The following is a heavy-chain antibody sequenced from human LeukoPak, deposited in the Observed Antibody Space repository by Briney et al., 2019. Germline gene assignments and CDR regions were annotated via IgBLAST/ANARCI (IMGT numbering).Heavy chain of an antibody. CDR1: GYSISSGHY. J-gene: IGHJ4*02. Sequence: SETLSLTCTVSGYSISSGHYWGWIRQPPGKGLEWIGSIYHSGSTYYNPSLKSRVTISVDTSKNQFSLELSSVTAADTAVYYCARLWFGEFGGIDYWGQGTLVTVSS. CDR2: IYHSGST. CDR3: ARLWFGEFGGIDY. V-gene: IGHV4-38-2*02. D-gene: IGHD3-10*01.